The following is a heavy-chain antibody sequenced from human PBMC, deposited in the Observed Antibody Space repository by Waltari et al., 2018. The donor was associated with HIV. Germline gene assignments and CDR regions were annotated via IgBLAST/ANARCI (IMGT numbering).Heavy chain of an antibody. J-gene: IGHJ4*02. D-gene: IGHD3-9*01. V-gene: IGHV3-23*01. CDR2: ISGSGGST. CDR3: AKDRRVLRYFDWFYFDY. CDR1: GFTFSSYA. Sequence: EVQLLESGGGLVQPGGSLRLSCAASGFTFSSYAMSWVRQAPGKGLEWVSAISGSGGSTYYADSVKGRFTISRDNSKNTLYLQMNSLRAEDTAVYYCAKDRRVLRYFDWFYFDYWGQGTLVTVSS.